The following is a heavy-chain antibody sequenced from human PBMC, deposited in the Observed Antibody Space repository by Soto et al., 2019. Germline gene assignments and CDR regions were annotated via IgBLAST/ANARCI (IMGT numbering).Heavy chain of an antibody. CDR2: IYYSGST. CDR1: GGSISSYY. CDR3: ARLPDSSGWDRVNDAFDI. J-gene: IGHJ3*02. V-gene: IGHV4-59*08. D-gene: IGHD6-19*01. Sequence: PSETLSLTCTVSGGSISSYYWSWIRQPPGKGLEWIGYIYYSGSTNYNPSLKSRVTISVDTSKNQFSLKLSSVTAADTAVYYCARLPDSSGWDRVNDAFDIWGQGTMVTVSS.